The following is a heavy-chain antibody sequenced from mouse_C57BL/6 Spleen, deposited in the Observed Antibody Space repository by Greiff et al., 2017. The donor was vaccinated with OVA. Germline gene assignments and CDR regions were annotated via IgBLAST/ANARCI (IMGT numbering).Heavy chain of an antibody. D-gene: IGHD1-1*01. J-gene: IGHJ4*01. CDR2: ISDGGSYT. CDR1: GFTFSSYA. CDR3: TGESLLRAMDY. V-gene: IGHV5-4*01. Sequence: EVQLVESGGGLVKPGGSLKLSCAASGFTFSSYAMSWVRQTPEKRLEWVATISDGGSYTYYPDNVKGRFTISRDNAKNNLYLQMSHLKSEDTAMYDSTGESLLRAMDYWGQGTSVTVSS.